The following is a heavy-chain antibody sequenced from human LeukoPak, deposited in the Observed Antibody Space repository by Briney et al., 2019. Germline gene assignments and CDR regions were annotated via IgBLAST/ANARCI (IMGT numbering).Heavy chain of an antibody. J-gene: IGHJ4*02. Sequence: PGGSLRLSCAASGFTVSSNYMSWVRQAPGKGLEWVSVIYSGGSTYYAGSVKGRFTISRDNSKNTLYLQMNSLRAEDTAVYYCAREFGAYSSGWSEYWGQGTLVTVSS. CDR3: AREFGAYSSGWSEY. V-gene: IGHV3-53*01. CDR1: GFTVSSNY. D-gene: IGHD6-19*01. CDR2: IYSGGST.